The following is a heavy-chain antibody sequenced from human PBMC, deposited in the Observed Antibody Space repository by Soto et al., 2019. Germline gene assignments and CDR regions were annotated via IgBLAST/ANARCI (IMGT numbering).Heavy chain of an antibody. CDR1: GGSVSSADYY. J-gene: IGHJ4*02. V-gene: IGHV4-30-4*01. D-gene: IGHD2-21*01. CDR3: ARDSLYFRDYMSFDS. CDR2: IYYSGST. Sequence: QVQLQESGPGLVKPSQTLSLTCTVSGGSVSSADYYWTWIRQPPGKGLEWIGYIYYSGSTYYNPSLKSPVTISVDTSKNQFSLKLNSVTAADTAVYYCARDSLYFRDYMSFDSWGQGTLVTVSS.